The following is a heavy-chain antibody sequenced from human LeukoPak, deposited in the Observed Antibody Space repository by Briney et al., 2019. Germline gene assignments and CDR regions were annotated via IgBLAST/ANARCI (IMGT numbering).Heavy chain of an antibody. J-gene: IGHJ5*02. CDR3: ARGDIVVVPAASNWFDP. CDR1: GYTFTSYG. V-gene: IGHV1-18*01. CDR2: ISAYNGNT. D-gene: IGHD2-2*01. Sequence: ASVKVSCKASGYTFTSYGISWVRQAPGQGLEWMGWISAYNGNTNYAQKLQGRVTMTTDTSTSTAYMELSRLRSDDTAVYYCARGDIVVVPAASNWFDPWGQGTLVTVSS.